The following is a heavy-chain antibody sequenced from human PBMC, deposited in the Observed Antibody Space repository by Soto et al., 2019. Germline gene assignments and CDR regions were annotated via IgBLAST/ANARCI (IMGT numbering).Heavy chain of an antibody. CDR1: GGSVRSGGYY. CDR3: ARASQFVTFDY. V-gene: IGHV4-31*03. CDR2: IYDSQNT. J-gene: IGHJ4*02. D-gene: IGHD2-21*02. Sequence: SETLSLTCTVSGGSVRSGGYYWSWIRHLPGKGLEWIAYIYDSQNTYYNPSLASRVSISVDASENQFSLRLASVTAADTAVYFCARASQFVTFDYWGQGALVTVSS.